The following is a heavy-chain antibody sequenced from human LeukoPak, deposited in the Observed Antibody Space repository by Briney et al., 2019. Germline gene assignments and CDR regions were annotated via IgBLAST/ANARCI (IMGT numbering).Heavy chain of an antibody. D-gene: IGHD3-22*01. CDR3: AREGGITMIPDY. Sequence: GGSLRLSCAPSGFTFSTYGMHWVRQAPGKGLEWVTFIRYDGSDTNYADSVKGRFTISRDNSKNTLYLQMNSLRAEDTAVYYCAREGGITMIPDYWGQGTLVTVSS. J-gene: IGHJ4*02. CDR2: IRYDGSDT. V-gene: IGHV3-30*02. CDR1: GFTFSTYG.